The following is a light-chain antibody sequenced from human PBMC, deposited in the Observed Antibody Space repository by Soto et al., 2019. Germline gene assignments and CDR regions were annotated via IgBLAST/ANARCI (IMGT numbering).Light chain of an antibody. Sequence: EIVLTQSPGTLPLSPGERATLSCRASQSVRSSLVWYQQRPGQAPRLLIYGASSRATGIPDRFSGSGSGTDFTLTISGLEPEDFAVYYCQQYGSSPWTFGQGTKVDIK. CDR2: GAS. J-gene: IGKJ1*01. CDR1: QSVRSS. V-gene: IGKV3-20*01. CDR3: QQYGSSPWT.